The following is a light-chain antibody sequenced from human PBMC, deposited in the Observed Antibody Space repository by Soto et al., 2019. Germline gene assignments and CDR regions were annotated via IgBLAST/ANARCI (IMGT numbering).Light chain of an antibody. Sequence: DIQMAPSPSSLSASVGDRVTITCQASQDISNYLNWYQQKPGKAPKLLIYDASNLETGVPSRFSGSGPETDFTFTISSLQPEDIATHYCQQYDNLPPYTFGQGTKLEIK. CDR1: QDISNY. J-gene: IGKJ2*01. V-gene: IGKV1-33*01. CDR2: DAS. CDR3: QQYDNLPPYT.